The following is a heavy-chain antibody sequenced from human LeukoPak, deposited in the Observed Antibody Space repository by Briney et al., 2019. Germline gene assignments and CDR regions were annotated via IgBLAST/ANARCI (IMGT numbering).Heavy chain of an antibody. V-gene: IGHV4-59*01. Sequence: KPSETLSLTCTVSGGSISSYYWSWIRHPPGKGLEWIGYIYYSGSTNYNPSLKSRVTISVDTSKNQFSLKLSSVTAADTAVYYCARVAQGNWFDPWGQGTLVTVSS. CDR2: IYYSGST. CDR3: ARVAQGNWFDP. D-gene: IGHD5-12*01. CDR1: GGSISSYY. J-gene: IGHJ5*02.